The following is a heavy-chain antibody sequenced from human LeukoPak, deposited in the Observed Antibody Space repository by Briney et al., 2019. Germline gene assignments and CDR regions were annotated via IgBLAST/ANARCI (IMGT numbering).Heavy chain of an antibody. CDR3: ARDIGGRGSYQGLYYGMDV. Sequence: SVKVSCKASGGTFSSYVISWVRQAPGQGLEWIGGIIPIFGTANYAQKFQGRVTITADESTSTAYMELSSLRSEDTAVYYCARDIGGRGSYQGLYYGMDVWGQGTTVTVSS. V-gene: IGHV1-69*13. CDR2: IIPIFGTA. J-gene: IGHJ6*02. CDR1: GGTFSSYV. D-gene: IGHD1-26*01.